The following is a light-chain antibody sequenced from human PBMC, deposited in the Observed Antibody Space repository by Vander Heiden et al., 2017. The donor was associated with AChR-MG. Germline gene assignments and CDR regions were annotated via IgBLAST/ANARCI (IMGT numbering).Light chain of an antibody. V-gene: IGLV3-1*01. Sequence: SYELTQPPSVTVSPGQTASITCSGDHLGDRYASWYQHKPGQSPVLLIYEDTKRPSGIPERFSGSNSGNRASLTVSGTQAMDEADYYCQACDSSTVVFGGGTKLTVL. CDR1: HLGDRY. J-gene: IGLJ2*01. CDR2: EDT. CDR3: QACDSSTVV.